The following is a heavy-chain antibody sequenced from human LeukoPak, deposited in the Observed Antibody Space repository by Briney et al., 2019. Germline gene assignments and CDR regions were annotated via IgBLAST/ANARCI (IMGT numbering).Heavy chain of an antibody. D-gene: IGHD3-3*01. V-gene: IGHV1-2*02. J-gene: IGHJ5*02. CDR2: INPNSGGT. CDR3: AILGVLTGNWFDP. CDR1: GYTFTAYY. Sequence: ASVKVSCKASGYTFTAYYMHWVRPAPGQGLEWMGWINPNSGGTNYAQKFQGRVTMTRDTPISTAYMELSRLRSDDTAVYYCAILGVLTGNWFDPWGQGTLVTVSS.